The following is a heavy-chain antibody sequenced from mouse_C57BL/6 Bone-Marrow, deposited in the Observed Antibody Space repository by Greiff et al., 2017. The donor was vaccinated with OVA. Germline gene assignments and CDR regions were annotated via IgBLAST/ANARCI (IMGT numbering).Heavy chain of an antibody. CDR1: GYTFTDHT. Sequence: QVQLKESDAELVKPGASVKISCTVSGYTFTDHTIHWMKQRPEQCLEWIGYIYPRDGSTKYNEKFKGKATLTADKSSSTAYLQLNSLTSEVSAVDFCARWWGGRMGYYAMDYWGQGTSVTVSS. CDR3: ARWWGGRMGYYAMDY. D-gene: IGHD1-1*02. CDR2: IYPRDGST. V-gene: IGHV1-78*01. J-gene: IGHJ4*01.